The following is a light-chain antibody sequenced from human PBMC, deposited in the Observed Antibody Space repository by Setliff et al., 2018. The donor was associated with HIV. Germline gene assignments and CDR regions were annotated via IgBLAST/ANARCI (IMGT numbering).Light chain of an antibody. Sequence: QSVLTQPASVSGSPGQSITISCTGTSSDVGTYNYVSWYQQPPRTAPKLMIYDVNNRPSGVPDRFSGSKSGNTASLTISRLQAEDEADYYCSSYTSTNTWVFGTGTKVTVL. CDR3: SSYTSTNTWV. CDR2: DVN. J-gene: IGLJ1*01. V-gene: IGLV2-18*02. CDR1: SSDVGTYNY.